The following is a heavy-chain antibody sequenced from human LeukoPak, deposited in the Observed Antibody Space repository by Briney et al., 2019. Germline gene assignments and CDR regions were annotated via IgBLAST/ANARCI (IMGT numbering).Heavy chain of an antibody. J-gene: IGHJ4*02. CDR3: ASGSGWTFEY. Sequence: GGSPRLSCAASRFTFTTRWMNWVRQAPGKGLEWVAIIKEDGSEKLYVDSVKGRFTISRDNAKNSLYLQMDNLRAEDTAVYYCASGSGWTFEYWGQGTQVTVSP. V-gene: IGHV3-7*01. D-gene: IGHD6-19*01. CDR1: RFTFTTRW. CDR2: IKEDGSEK.